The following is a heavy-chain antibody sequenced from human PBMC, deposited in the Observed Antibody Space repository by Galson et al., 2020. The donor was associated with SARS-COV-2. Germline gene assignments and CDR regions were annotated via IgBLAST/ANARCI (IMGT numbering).Heavy chain of an antibody. CDR1: GGSIGNYY. V-gene: IGHV4-59*12. J-gene: IGHJ4*02. CDR3: ASKFYYGSGSYYPFDV. Sequence: SETLSLTCTVGGGSIGNYYWSWVRQFPGKGLQWMGYVYRSGSTDYNPSLKGRVSMSVDASRNQFSLKLTSVTAADTAVYYCASKFYYGSGSYYPFDVWGQGNQVTVSS. D-gene: IGHD3-10*01. CDR2: VYRSGST.